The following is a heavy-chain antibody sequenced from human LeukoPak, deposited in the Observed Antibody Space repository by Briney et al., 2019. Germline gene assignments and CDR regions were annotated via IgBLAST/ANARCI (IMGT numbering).Heavy chain of an antibody. CDR2: IIPIFGTA. V-gene: IGHV1-69*13. J-gene: IGHJ6*02. Sequence: GASVKVSCTASGYTFTGYYMHWVRQAPGQGLEWMGGIIPIFGTANYAQKFQGRVTITADESTSTAYMELSSLRSEDTAVYYCARSDYYYYGMDVWGQGTTVTVSS. CDR1: GYTFTGYY. CDR3: ARSDYYYYGMDV.